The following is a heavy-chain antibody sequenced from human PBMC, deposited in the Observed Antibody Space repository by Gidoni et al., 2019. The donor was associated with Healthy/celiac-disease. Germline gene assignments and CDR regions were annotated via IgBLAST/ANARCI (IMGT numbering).Heavy chain of an antibody. D-gene: IGHD3-16*01. CDR3: ARDNEEGHTLPGWGIDY. V-gene: IGHV1-46*01. CDR1: GYTFTHYY. Sequence: QVQLVQSGAAVKKPGASVKDPCMASGYTFTHYYMHWVRQAPGQGIEWMGIINPSGGSTSYAQKFQGRVTMTRDTSTSTVDMELSSRRSEETAVYYCARDNEEGHTLPGWGIDYWGQGTLGNGCS. J-gene: IGHJ4*02. CDR2: INPSGGST.